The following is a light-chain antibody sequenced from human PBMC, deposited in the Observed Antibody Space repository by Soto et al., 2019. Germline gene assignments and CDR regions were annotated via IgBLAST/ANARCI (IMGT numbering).Light chain of an antibody. J-gene: IGKJ5*01. Sequence: EIVMTQSPATLSVSPVERATLSCRASQSVSSNLAWFQQKPGQAPRLLIYDASTRATGIPARFSGSGSGTEFTLTISSLQSEDFAVYYCQQYENSPITFGQGTRLEIK. CDR2: DAS. CDR3: QQYENSPIT. CDR1: QSVSSN. V-gene: IGKV3-15*01.